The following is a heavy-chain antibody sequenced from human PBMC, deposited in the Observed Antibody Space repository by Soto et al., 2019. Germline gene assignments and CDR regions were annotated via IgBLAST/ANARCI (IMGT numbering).Heavy chain of an antibody. CDR2: IIPILGIA. Sequence: QVQLVQSGAEVKKPGSSVKVSCKASGGTFSSYTISWVRQAPGQGLEWMGRIIPILGIANYAQKFQGGVRITADKSTVTAYMELSSLRSEDTAVYYCARTPPIGWYVWFDPWGQGTLVTVSS. D-gene: IGHD6-19*01. CDR1: GGTFSSYT. V-gene: IGHV1-69*02. CDR3: ARTPPIGWYVWFDP. J-gene: IGHJ5*02.